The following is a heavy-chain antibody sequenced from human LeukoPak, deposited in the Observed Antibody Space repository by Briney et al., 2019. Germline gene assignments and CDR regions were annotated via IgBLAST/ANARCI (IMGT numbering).Heavy chain of an antibody. CDR1: GYNFTSYW. CDR2: IYPGDSDT. Sequence: GGSLQISGEGSGYNFTSYWIGGGRQLPGKGVEGMGIIYPGDSDTKDSPSLEGQVTISADKSISTPYLQWSSLKASDTAMYYCARLFSSSAGHGAFDIWGQGTMVTVSS. D-gene: IGHD6-13*01. J-gene: IGHJ3*02. CDR3: ARLFSSSAGHGAFDI. V-gene: IGHV5-51*01.